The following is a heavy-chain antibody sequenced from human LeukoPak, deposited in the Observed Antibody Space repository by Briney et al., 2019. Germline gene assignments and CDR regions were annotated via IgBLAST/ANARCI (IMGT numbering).Heavy chain of an antibody. V-gene: IGHV4-59*01. CDR3: ARDIAAALYIWFDP. Sequence: PSETLSLTCTVSGGSIRNYYWSWIRQPPGKGLEWTGYIYYSGSTTYNTSLKNRVTISVDASKNQFYLKLSSVTAADTAVYYCARDIAAALYIWFDPRGQGTLVTVSS. CDR2: IYYSGST. D-gene: IGHD6-13*01. CDR1: GGSIRNYY. J-gene: IGHJ5*02.